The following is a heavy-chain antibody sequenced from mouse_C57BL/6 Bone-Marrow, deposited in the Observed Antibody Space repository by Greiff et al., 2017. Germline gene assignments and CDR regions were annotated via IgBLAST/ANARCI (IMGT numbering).Heavy chain of an antibody. CDR2: INPSTGGT. D-gene: IGHD2-5*01. CDR1: GYSFTGYY. Sequence: VQLQQSGPELVKPGASVKISCKASGYSFTGYYMNWVKQSPEKSLEWIGEINPSTGGTTYNQKFKAKATLTVDKSSSTAYMQLKSLTSEDSAVYYCARHSNYFFFDYWGQGTTLTVSS. V-gene: IGHV1-42*01. J-gene: IGHJ2*01. CDR3: ARHSNYFFFDY.